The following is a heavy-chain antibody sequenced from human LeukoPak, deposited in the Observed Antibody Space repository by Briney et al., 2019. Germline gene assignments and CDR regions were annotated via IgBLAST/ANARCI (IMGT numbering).Heavy chain of an antibody. CDR3: ARDLPRFGGWLSA. Sequence: GASVKVSCKASGYTFTGYSMHWVRQAPGQGLEWMGWINPNSGGTDYAQKFQGRVTMTRDTSISIAYIELSRPRSGDTAVYYCARDLPRFGGWLSAWGQGTLVTVSS. J-gene: IGHJ5*02. CDR2: INPNSGGT. V-gene: IGHV1-2*02. D-gene: IGHD3-16*01. CDR1: GYTFTGYS.